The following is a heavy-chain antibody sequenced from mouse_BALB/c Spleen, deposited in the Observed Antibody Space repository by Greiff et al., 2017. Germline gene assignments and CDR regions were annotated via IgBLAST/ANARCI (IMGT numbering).Heavy chain of an antibody. Sequence: EVNVVESGGGLVQPGGSRKLSCAASGFTFSSFGMHWVRQAPEKGLEWVAYISSGSSTIYYADTVKGRFTISRDNPKNTLFLQMTSLRSEDTAMYYCARRNYGNYLFDYWGQGTTLTVSS. CDR2: ISSGSSTI. CDR3: ARRNYGNYLFDY. CDR1: GFTFSSFG. V-gene: IGHV5-17*02. J-gene: IGHJ2*01. D-gene: IGHD2-1*01.